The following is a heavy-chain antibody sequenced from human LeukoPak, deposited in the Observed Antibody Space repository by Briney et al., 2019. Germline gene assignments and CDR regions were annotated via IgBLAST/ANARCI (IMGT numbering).Heavy chain of an antibody. CDR2: IYYSGST. CDR3: ARRRRGFDY. V-gene: IGHV4-39*01. Sequence: SETLSLTCTVSGGSISSSSYSWGWIRQPPGKGLEWIGSIYYSGSTYYNPSLKSRVTISVDTSKNQFSLKLSSVTAADTAVYYCARRRRGFDYWGQGTLVTVSS. J-gene: IGHJ4*02. D-gene: IGHD3-10*01. CDR1: GGSISSSSYS.